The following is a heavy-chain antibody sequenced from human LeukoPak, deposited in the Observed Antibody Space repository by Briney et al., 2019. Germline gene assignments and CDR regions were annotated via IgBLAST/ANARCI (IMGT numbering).Heavy chain of an antibody. CDR2: IWYDGSNT. Sequence: GGSLRLSCAASGFTFSHYGMHWIRQAPGKGLEWVAVIWYDGSNTYYADSVKGRFTISRDNSKNTLYLEMNSLRAEDTAIYYCAKMKGHPLPKYYMDVWGQGTTVTVSS. CDR1: GFTFSHYG. CDR3: AKMKGHPLPKYYMDV. D-gene: IGHD1-26*01. J-gene: IGHJ6*01. V-gene: IGHV3-33*06.